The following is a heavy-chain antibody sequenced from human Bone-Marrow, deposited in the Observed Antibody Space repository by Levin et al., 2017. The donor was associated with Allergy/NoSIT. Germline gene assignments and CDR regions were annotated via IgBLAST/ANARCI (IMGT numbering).Heavy chain of an antibody. Sequence: GGSLRLSCVGSGFTFRDYHLNWVRQAPGKGLEWLAYNSDSTTTKYYAHSVEGRFTISRDNAKDSVYLQLNSLRVEDTAVYYCARFDAIRPGIIDLWGQGALVTVSS. D-gene: IGHD3-10*01. CDR2: NSDSTTTK. CDR1: GFTFRDYH. V-gene: IGHV3-48*01. J-gene: IGHJ5*02. CDR3: ARFDAIRPGIIDL.